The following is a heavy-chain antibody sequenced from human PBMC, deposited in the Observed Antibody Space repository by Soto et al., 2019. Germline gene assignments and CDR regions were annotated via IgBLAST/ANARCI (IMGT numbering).Heavy chain of an antibody. CDR2: ISYDGSNK. V-gene: IGHV3-30*18. CDR3: AKGTGGMYYYYYMDV. J-gene: IGHJ6*03. Sequence: QVQLVESGGGVVQPGRSLRLSCAASGFTFSSYGMHWVRQAPGKGLEWVAVISYDGSNKYYADSVKGRFTISRDNSKNTLYLQTNSLRAEDTAVYYCAKGTGGMYYYYYMDVWGKGTTVTVSS. CDR1: GFTFSSYG.